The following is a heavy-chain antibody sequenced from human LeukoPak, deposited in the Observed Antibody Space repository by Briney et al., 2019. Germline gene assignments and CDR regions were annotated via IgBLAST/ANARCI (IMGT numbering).Heavy chain of an antibody. CDR1: GGSISSYY. Sequence: SETLSLTCSVSGGSISSYYRFWIRQPPGKGLEWIGYVFHSGDTNYNPSLRSRVTISVDTSKNQFSLKLSSVTAADTAVYYCASSDIVTGTTYYFDYWGQGTLITVSS. J-gene: IGHJ4*02. CDR2: VFHSGDT. V-gene: IGHV4-59*01. D-gene: IGHD3-9*01. CDR3: ASSDIVTGTTYYFDY.